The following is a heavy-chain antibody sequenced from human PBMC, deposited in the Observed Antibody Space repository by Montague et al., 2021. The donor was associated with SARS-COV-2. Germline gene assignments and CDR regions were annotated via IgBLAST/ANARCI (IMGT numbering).Heavy chain of an antibody. V-gene: IGHV3-7*01. Sequence: SLRLSCAASGFTFSNYWMSWVRQAPGKGLEWVANIKNDESEKYYVDSVKGRFSVPRENAKNSLYLQMNSLRVEDTAVYYCARVSSSIDCFGMDVWGQGTTVTVSS. D-gene: IGHD6-13*01. CDR3: ARVSSSIDCFGMDV. CDR1: GFTFSNYW. CDR2: IKNDESEK. J-gene: IGHJ6*02.